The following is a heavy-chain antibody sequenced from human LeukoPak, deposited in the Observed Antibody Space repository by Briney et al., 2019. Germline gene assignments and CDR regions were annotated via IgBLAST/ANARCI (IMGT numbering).Heavy chain of an antibody. CDR1: GYTFTSYG. CDR2: ISPYNGNT. J-gene: IGHJ4*02. V-gene: IGHV1-18*01. Sequence: AASVKVSCKASGYTFTSYGISWVRQAPGQGLEWMGWISPYNGNTNYAPKLQGRVTMTTDTATSTAYMELTSLTSDDTAVYYCARDRQCGYWGQGTLVTVSS. CDR3: ARDRQCGY. D-gene: IGHD2-21*01.